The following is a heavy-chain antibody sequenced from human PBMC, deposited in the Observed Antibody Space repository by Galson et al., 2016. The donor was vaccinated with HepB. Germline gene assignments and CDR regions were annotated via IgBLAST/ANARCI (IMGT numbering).Heavy chain of an antibody. CDR3: ARGASSSSYGSRWVDP. V-gene: IGHV4-59*01. D-gene: IGHD6-6*01. Sequence: SETLSLTCTVSGGFIRSYYWSWIRQPPGKGLEWIGYIYYSGSANYNPSLMSRVTISVDSSKNQFSLKLSSVTAADTAVYFCARGASSSSYGSRWVDPWGQGILVTVSS. CDR1: GGFIRSYY. CDR2: IYYSGSA. J-gene: IGHJ5*02.